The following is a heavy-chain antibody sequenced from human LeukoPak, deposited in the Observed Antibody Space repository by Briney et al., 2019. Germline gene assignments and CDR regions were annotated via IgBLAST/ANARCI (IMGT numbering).Heavy chain of an antibody. CDR2: ISSSGSTI. V-gene: IGHV3-48*03. CDR3: ARDAYYYDSSGYYGAFDI. J-gene: IGHJ3*02. Sequence: GGSLRLSCAASGFTFSSYEMNWVRQAPGKGLEWVSYISSSGSTIYYADSVKGRFTISRDSAKNSLYLQMNSLRAEDTAVYYCARDAYYYDSSGYYGAFDIWGQGTMVTVSS. CDR1: GFTFSSYE. D-gene: IGHD3-22*01.